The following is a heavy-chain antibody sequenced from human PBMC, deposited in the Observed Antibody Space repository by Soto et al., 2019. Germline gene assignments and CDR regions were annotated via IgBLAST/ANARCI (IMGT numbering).Heavy chain of an antibody. Sequence: GESLKISCKGSGYSFTSYWISWVRQMPGKGLEWMGRIDPSDSYTNYSPSFQGHVTISADKSISTAYLQWSSLKASDTAMYYCVWSIAAPDAIYYYGMDVWGQGTTVTVSS. D-gene: IGHD6-6*01. V-gene: IGHV5-10-1*01. CDR2: IDPSDSYT. J-gene: IGHJ6*02. CDR1: GYSFTSYW. CDR3: VWSIAAPDAIYYYGMDV.